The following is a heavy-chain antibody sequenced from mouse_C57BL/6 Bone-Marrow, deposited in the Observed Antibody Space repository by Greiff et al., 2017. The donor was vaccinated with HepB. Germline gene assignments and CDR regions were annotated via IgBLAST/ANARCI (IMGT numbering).Heavy chain of an antibody. Sequence: EVQLVESGGGLVQPGGSMKLSCVASGFTFSNYWMNWVRQSPEKGLEWVAQIRLKSDNYATHYAESVKGRFTISRDDSKSSVYLQMNNLRAEDTGIYYCTGLILRSYYAMASWRQGTSVTVSS. CDR3: TGLILRSYYAMAS. D-gene: IGHD1-1*01. CDR2: IRLKSDNYAT. J-gene: IGHJ4*01. CDR1: GFTFSNYW. V-gene: IGHV6-3*01.